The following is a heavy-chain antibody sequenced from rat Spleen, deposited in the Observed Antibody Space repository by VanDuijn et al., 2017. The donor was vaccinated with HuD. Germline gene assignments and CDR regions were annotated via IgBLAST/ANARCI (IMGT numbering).Heavy chain of an antibody. CDR2: ITNSGGST. J-gene: IGHJ3*01. V-gene: IGHV5-27*01. CDR3: TTGERGFAY. Sequence: EVQLVESGGGLVQPGRSLKLSCAASGFTFSNYGMAWVRQAPTKGLEWVASITNSGGSTYYRASVKGRFTISRDNAKSTLYLQMDSLRSEDTATYYCTTGERGFAYWGQGTLVTVSS. CDR1: GFTFSNYG.